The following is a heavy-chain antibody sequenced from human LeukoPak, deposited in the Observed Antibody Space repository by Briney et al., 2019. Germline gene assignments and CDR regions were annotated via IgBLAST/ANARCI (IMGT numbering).Heavy chain of an antibody. Sequence: SQTLSLTCTVSGGSISSGGYYWSWIRHHPGKGLEWIGYIYYSGSTYYNPSLKSRVTISVETSKNQFSLKLSPVTAADTAVYYWGGAGDFVVVMGAWGEGTLLTVSS. CDR2: IYYSGST. V-gene: IGHV4-31*03. CDR3: GGAGDFVVVMGA. CDR1: GGSISSGGYY. D-gene: IGHD2-15*01. J-gene: IGHJ5*02.